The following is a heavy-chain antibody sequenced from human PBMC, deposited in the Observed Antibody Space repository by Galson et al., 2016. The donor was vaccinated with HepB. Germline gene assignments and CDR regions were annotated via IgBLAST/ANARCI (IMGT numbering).Heavy chain of an antibody. Sequence: SVKVSCKATGYIFTNYGITWVRQVPRQGLEWLGWINGDDGHTNYAQNFQGRVPMTTDTSTGTAYMELRSLRSDDTAVYYCARDKYSRSSFRDYWGQGTVVTVS. V-gene: IGHV1-18*01. J-gene: IGHJ4*02. CDR3: ARDKYSRSSFRDY. D-gene: IGHD6-6*01. CDR2: INGDDGHT. CDR1: GYIFTNYG.